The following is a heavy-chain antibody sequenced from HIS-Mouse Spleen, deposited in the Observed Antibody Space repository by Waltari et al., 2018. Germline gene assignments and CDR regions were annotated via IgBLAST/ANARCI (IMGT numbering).Heavy chain of an antibody. D-gene: IGHD6-13*01. CDR2: IYYSGST. J-gene: IGHJ2*01. Sequence: QLQLQESGPGLVKPSETLSLTCTVAGGSIRSSSYYWVWIRQPPGKGLEWIGSIYYSGSTYYNPSLKSRVTISVDTSKNQLSLKLSSVTAADTAVYYCAREIPYSSSWYDWYFDLWGRGTLVTVSS. CDR3: AREIPYSSSWYDWYFDL. V-gene: IGHV4-39*07. CDR1: GGSIRSSSYY.